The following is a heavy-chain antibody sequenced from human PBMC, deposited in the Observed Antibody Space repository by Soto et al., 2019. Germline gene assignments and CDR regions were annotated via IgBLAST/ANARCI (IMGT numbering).Heavy chain of an antibody. CDR3: VRVLAIPGYPDN. J-gene: IGHJ4*02. D-gene: IGHD5-12*01. V-gene: IGHV1-69*12. Sequence: QVQLVQSGAEVRQPASSVKVSCKTSGGTFSSYAISWVRQAPGQGLEWMGGIVPIVDQSTYAQKFQGRVTITADESTSTAYMELSSLRSDDTAIYYGVRVLAIPGYPDNWGQGTLVTVSS. CDR2: IVPIVDQS. CDR1: GGTFSSYA.